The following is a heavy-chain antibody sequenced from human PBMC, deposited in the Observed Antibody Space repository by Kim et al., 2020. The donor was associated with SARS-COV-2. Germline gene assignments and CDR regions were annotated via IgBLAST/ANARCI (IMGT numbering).Heavy chain of an antibody. CDR2: ISGSSSTI. CDR1: GFSFSSYS. Sequence: GGSLRLSCAASGFSFSSYSMNWVRQAPGQGLEWVSHISGSSSTIYYADSVEGRFTISRDNAENSLFLQMDSLRDEDTAVYYCARDPGGSHYAPSAFDFWG. J-gene: IGHJ4*01. V-gene: IGHV3-48*02. CDR3: ARDPGGSHYAPSAFDF. D-gene: IGHD1-26*01.